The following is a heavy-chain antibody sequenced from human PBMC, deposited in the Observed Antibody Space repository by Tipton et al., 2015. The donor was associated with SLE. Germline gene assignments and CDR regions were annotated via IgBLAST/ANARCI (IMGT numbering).Heavy chain of an antibody. CDR3: ARSFEMGSIHT. V-gene: IGHV4-30-4*01. J-gene: IGHJ5*02. Sequence: TLSLTCTVSGGSISSDDYYWTWIRQHPGKGLEWVGNIYNRGGTEYNPSLKSRVIMSIDTSKSQFSLNLNSVAAADTAIYYCARSFEMGSIHTWGQGTLVTVSS. CDR1: GGSISSDDYY. D-gene: IGHD5-24*01. CDR2: IYNRGGT.